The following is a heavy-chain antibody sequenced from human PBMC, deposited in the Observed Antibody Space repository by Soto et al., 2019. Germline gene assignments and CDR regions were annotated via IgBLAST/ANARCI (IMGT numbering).Heavy chain of an antibody. CDR2: TRNKANSYTT. D-gene: IGHD3-10*01. CDR1: GFTFSVHY. J-gene: IGHJ6*02. Sequence: EVQLVESGGGLVQPGGSLRLSCAASGFTFSVHYMDWVRQAPGKGLEWVGRTRNKANSYTTDYAASVKGRFTISRDESKNSLYLQMNSLKTEDTAVYYCARCPIRFGAQYYYYDMDVWGQGTTVAVSS. V-gene: IGHV3-72*01. CDR3: ARCPIRFGAQYYYYDMDV.